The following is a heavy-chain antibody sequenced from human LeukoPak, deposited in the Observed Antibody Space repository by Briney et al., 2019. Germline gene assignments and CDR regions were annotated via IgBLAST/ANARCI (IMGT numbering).Heavy chain of an antibody. J-gene: IGHJ4*02. CDR2: ISGSGGST. V-gene: IGHV3-23*01. CDR1: GFTFSSYA. D-gene: IGHD2-15*01. CDR3: AKSWDTVPRRRTYFDY. Sequence: GGPLRLSCAASGFTFSSYAMSWVRQAPGKGLEWVSAISGSGGSTYYADSVKGRFTISRDNSQTTLYLQMNSLRAEDTALYYCAKSWDTVPRRRTYFDYWGQGTLVIASS.